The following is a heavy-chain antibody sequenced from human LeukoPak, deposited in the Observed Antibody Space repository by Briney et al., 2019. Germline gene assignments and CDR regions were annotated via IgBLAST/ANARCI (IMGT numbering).Heavy chain of an antibody. D-gene: IGHD3-9*01. J-gene: IGHJ4*02. CDR3: GKTDIYFNPIDY. CDR2: IHRDGRT. Sequence: PSETLSLTCGVSGGSISSTNWWSWVRQPPGQGLEWIGEIHRDGRTRYNPSLKSRVTMSIDYSKNQFSLKVSSVTAADTAIYYCGKTDIYFNPIDYWGPGSLVTVSS. V-gene: IGHV4-4*02. CDR1: GGSISSTNW.